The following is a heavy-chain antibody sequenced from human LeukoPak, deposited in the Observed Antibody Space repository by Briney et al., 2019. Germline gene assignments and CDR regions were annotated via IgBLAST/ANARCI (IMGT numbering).Heavy chain of an antibody. CDR1: GFTFSSYW. J-gene: IGHJ4*02. Sequence: PGGSLRLSCAASGFTFSSYWMSWVRQAPGKGLEWVANIKQDGSEKYYVDSVKGRFTIPRDNAKKSLYLQMNSLRAEDTAVYYCARDSGDWSVGYWGQGTLVTVSS. D-gene: IGHD3-9*01. V-gene: IGHV3-7*01. CDR3: ARDSGDWSVGY. CDR2: IKQDGSEK.